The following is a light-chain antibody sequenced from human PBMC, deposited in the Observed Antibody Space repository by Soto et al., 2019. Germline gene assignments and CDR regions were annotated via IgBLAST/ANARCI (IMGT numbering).Light chain of an antibody. Sequence: QSVLTQPPSAPGTPGQRVTISCSGSNSDIGDNTVNWYQQLPGTAPKLLIFANDQRPSGVPDRFSGSKSGTSASLAISGLQSEDEADYYCAAWDDSLNGRVFGGGTKLTVL. CDR3: AAWDDSLNGRV. CDR1: NSDIGDNT. J-gene: IGLJ3*02. CDR2: AND. V-gene: IGLV1-44*01.